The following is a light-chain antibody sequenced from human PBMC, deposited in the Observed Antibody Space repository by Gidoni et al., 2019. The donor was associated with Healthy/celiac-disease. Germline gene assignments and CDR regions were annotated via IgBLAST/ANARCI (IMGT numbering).Light chain of an antibody. V-gene: IGLV2-14*01. J-gene: IGLJ2*01. Sequence: PASVSGSPGQSITISCTGTSSDVGGYNYVSWYQQHPGKAPELMIYEVSNRPSWVSNRFSGSKSGNTASLTISGLQAEDEADYYCSSYTSSSTLVFGGGTKLTVL. CDR1: SSDVGGYNY. CDR2: EVS. CDR3: SSYTSSSTLV.